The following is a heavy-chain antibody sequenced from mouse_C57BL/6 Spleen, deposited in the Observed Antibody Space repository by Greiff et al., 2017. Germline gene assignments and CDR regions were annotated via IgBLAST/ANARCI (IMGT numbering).Heavy chain of an antibody. Sequence: EVQLQQSGPVLVKPGASVKMSCKASGYTFTDYYMNWVKQSHGKSLEWIGVINPYNGGTSYNQKFKGKATLTVDKSSSTAYMQLSSLTSEDSAVYYCARSRWDVLDYWGQGTTLTVAS. CDR2: INPYNGGT. D-gene: IGHD4-1*01. CDR1: GYTFTDYY. J-gene: IGHJ2*01. V-gene: IGHV1-19*01. CDR3: ARSRWDVLDY.